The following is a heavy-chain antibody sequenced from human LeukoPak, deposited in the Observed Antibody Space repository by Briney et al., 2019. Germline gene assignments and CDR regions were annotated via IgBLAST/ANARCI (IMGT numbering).Heavy chain of an antibody. D-gene: IGHD3-22*01. J-gene: IGHJ4*02. CDR1: GGSISSYY. CDR3: AREGDYYDSSAQFDY. V-gene: IGHV4-59*01. CDR2: IYYSGNT. Sequence: PSETLSLTCTVSGGSISSYYWSWIRQPPGKGLEWIGYIYYSGNTNYNPSLKSRVTISVDTSKNQFSLKLSSVTAADTAVYYCAREGDYYDSSAQFDYWGQGTLVTVSS.